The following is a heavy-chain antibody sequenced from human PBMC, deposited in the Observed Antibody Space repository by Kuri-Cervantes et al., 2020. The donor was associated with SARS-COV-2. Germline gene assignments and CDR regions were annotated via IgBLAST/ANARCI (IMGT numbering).Heavy chain of an antibody. J-gene: IGHJ5*02. CDR1: GFTFSSYW. Sequence: GGSLRLSCAASGFTFSSYWMHWVRQAPGKGLVWVSRINSDGSSTSYADSVKGRFTISRDNAKNTLYLQMNSLRAEDTAVYYCARGARYIVVVPAAKDWFDPWGQGTLVTVSS. CDR2: INSDGSST. D-gene: IGHD2-2*01. V-gene: IGHV3-74*01. CDR3: ARGARYIVVVPAAKDWFDP.